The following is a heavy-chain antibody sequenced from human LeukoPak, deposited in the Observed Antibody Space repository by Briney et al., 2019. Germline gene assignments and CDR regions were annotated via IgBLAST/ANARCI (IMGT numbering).Heavy chain of an antibody. Sequence: SETLSLTCTVSGGSISSSSYYWGWIRQPPGKGLEWIGSIYYSGSTYYNPSLKSRVTISVDTSKNQFSLKLSSVTAADTAVYYCARVNLVGGGSCYPDYWGQGTLVTVSS. J-gene: IGHJ4*02. CDR1: GGSISSSSYY. D-gene: IGHD2-15*01. CDR2: IYYSGST. V-gene: IGHV4-39*07. CDR3: ARVNLVGGGSCYPDY.